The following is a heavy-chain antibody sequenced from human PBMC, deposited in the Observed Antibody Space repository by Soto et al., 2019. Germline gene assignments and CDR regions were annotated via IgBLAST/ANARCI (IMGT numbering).Heavy chain of an antibody. J-gene: IGHJ4*02. CDR2: IYYSGSA. V-gene: IGHV4-30-4*01. CDR1: GGSVRSGNYY. CDR3: ARGGQGSPFDC. Sequence: PWETLSLTCTVSGGSVRSGNYYWSWIRQPPGKGLEWIGSIYYSGSAYYNPSLKSRLTISVDTSKNQFSLKLSSVTAADTAVYYCARGGQGSPFDCWGRGTLVTVS.